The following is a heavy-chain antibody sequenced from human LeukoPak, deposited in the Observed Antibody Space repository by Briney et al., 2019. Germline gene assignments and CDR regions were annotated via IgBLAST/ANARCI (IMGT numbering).Heavy chain of an antibody. CDR3: ARGRIAVAGTGPRGHNWFDP. CDR2: ISAYNGNT. Sequence: GASVKVSCKASGYTFTSYGISWVRQAPGQGLEWMGWISAYNGNTNYAQKLQGRVTMTTDISTSTAYMELRSLRSDDTAVYYCARGRIAVAGTGPRGHNWFDPWGQGTLVTVSS. V-gene: IGHV1-18*01. D-gene: IGHD6-19*01. CDR1: GYTFTSYG. J-gene: IGHJ5*02.